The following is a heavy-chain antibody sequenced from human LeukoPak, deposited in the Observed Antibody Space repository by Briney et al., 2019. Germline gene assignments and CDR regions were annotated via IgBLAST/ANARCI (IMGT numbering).Heavy chain of an antibody. V-gene: IGHV3-7*01. CDR3: ARAGGYASSWAY. CDR2: IKQDGSEK. Sequence: GGSLRLPCAASGFTFSIYWMSWVRQAPGKGLEWVANIKQDGSEKNYVDSVKGRFTISRDNAKNSLELQMNSLRDEDTAVYYCARAGGYASSWAYWGQGTLVTVSS. J-gene: IGHJ4*02. D-gene: IGHD5-12*01. CDR1: GFTFSIYW.